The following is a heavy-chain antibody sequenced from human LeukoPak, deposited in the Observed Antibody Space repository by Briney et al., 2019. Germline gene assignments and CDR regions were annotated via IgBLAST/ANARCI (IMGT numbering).Heavy chain of an antibody. CDR1: GFTFSSYE. J-gene: IGHJ4*02. CDR2: ISSSGSTI. CDR3: ARTGYCSSTSCYYFDY. Sequence: GGSLRLSCAASGFTFSSYEMNWVRQAPGKGLEWVSYISSSGSTIYYADSVKGRFTISRDNAKNSLYLQMNSLRAEDTAVYYCARTGYCSSTSCYYFDYWGQGILVTVSS. V-gene: IGHV3-48*03. D-gene: IGHD2-2*01.